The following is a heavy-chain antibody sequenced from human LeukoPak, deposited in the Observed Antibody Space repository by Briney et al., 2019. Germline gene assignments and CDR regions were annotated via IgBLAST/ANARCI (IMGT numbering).Heavy chain of an antibody. CDR1: GGSISSGGYY. J-gene: IGHJ4*02. CDR3: ARVTNPPAGTVGGDY. D-gene: IGHD6-13*01. V-gene: IGHV4-30-2*01. Sequence: SETLSLTCTVSGGSISSGGYYWSWIRQPPGKGLEWIGYIYHSGSTYYNPSLKSRVTISVDRSKNQFSLKLSSVTAADTAVYYCARVTNPPAGTVGGDYWGQGTLVTVSS. CDR2: IYHSGST.